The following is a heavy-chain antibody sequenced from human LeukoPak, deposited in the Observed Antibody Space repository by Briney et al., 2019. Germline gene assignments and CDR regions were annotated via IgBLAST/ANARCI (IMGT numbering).Heavy chain of an antibody. CDR1: GFNFNDLT. CDR3: AKEGTGRDDIPEYYFDY. V-gene: IGHV3-43*01. J-gene: IGHJ4*02. D-gene: IGHD3/OR15-3a*01. CDR2: ITWDGRTT. Sequence: PGGSLSLSCVASGFNFNDLTMHWVRHPPGKGLEWVGLITWDGRTTYYADSLKGQFTISRDNSRNSLFLQIHSLKNEDSGLYYCAKEGTGRDDIPEYYFDYWGRGTVVTVS.